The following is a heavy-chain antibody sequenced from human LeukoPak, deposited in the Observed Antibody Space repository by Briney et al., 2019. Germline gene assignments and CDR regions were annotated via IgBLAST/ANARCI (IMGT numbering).Heavy chain of an antibody. J-gene: IGHJ4*02. CDR1: GFTFSSYW. Sequence: GSLRLSCAASGFTFSSYWMSWVRQAPGKGLEWIGEINHSGSTNYNPSLKSRVTISVDTSKNQFSLKLSSVTAADTAVYYCARGGGWYYFDYWGQGTLVTVSS. CDR3: ARGGGWYYFDY. V-gene: IGHV4-34*01. D-gene: IGHD6-19*01. CDR2: INHSGST.